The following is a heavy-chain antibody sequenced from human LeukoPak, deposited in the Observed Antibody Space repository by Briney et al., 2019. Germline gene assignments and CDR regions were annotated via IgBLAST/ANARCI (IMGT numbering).Heavy chain of an antibody. Sequence: SETLSLTSTVSGGSNSSYYWSWIRQPPGKGLEWIGYIYYSGSTNYNPSLKSRVTISVDTSKNQFSLKLSSVTAADTAVYYCAKEPPRSYLFDYWGQGTLVTVSS. J-gene: IGHJ4*02. CDR2: IYYSGST. D-gene: IGHD1-26*01. CDR1: GGSNSSYY. CDR3: AKEPPRSYLFDY. V-gene: IGHV4-59*01.